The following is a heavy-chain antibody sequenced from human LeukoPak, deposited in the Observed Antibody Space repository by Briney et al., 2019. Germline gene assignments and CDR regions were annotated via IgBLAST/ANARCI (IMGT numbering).Heavy chain of an antibody. CDR3: AKDRVDGSGSQFES. J-gene: IGHJ4*02. CDR2: ISYDVGKK. V-gene: IGHV3-30*18. Sequence: GGSLRLSCAASRLTFSSYGMHWVRQAPGKGLEWVAVISYDVGKKYYADSVKGRFTISRDNAKNSLYLQMNSLRAEDTAVYYCAKDRVDGSGSQFESWGQGSLVIVSS. D-gene: IGHD3-10*01. CDR1: RLTFSSYG.